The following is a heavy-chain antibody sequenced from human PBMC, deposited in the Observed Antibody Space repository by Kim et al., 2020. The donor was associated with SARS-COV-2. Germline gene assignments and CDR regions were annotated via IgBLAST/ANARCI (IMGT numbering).Heavy chain of an antibody. Sequence: SETLSLTCTVSGGSISSSSYYWGWIRQPPGKGLEWIGSIYYSGSTYYNPSLKSRVTISVDTSKNQFSLKLSSVTAADTAVYYCARVVVREVILFDYWGQGTLVTVSS. CDR1: GGSISSSSYY. V-gene: IGHV4-39*07. CDR3: ARVVVREVILFDY. J-gene: IGHJ4*02. D-gene: IGHD2-21*01. CDR2: IYYSGST.